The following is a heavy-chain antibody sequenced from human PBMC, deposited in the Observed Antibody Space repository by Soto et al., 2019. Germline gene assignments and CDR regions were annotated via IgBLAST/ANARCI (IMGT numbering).Heavy chain of an antibody. Sequence: GVSLRLSCAASGFTFSSYAMSWVRQAPGKGLEWVSAISGSGGSTYYADSVKGRFTISRDNSKNTLYLQMNSLRAEDTAVYYCANDYYLRFLEWLSDNWFDPWGPGTPVTVSS. J-gene: IGHJ5*02. CDR2: ISGSGGST. D-gene: IGHD3-3*01. CDR1: GFTFSSYA. CDR3: ANDYYLRFLEWLSDNWFDP. V-gene: IGHV3-23*01.